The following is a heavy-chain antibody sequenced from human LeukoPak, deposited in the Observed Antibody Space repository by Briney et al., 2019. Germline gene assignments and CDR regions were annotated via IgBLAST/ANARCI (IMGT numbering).Heavy chain of an antibody. V-gene: IGHV3-33*01. CDR1: GSTFSSYG. J-gene: IGHJ4*02. CDR3: ARDGDYYDSSGYYQDY. D-gene: IGHD3-22*01. Sequence: GRSLRLSCAASGSTFSSYGMHWARQAPGKGLEWVAVIWYDGSNKYYADSVKGRFTISRDNSKNTLYLQMNSLRAEDTAVYYCARDGDYYDSSGYYQDYWGQGTLVTVSS. CDR2: IWYDGSNK.